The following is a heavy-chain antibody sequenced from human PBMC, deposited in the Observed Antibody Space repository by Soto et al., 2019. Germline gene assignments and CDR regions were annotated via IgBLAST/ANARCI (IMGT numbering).Heavy chain of an antibody. CDR1: GTSISSYY. J-gene: IGHJ4*02. D-gene: IGHD2-8*01. Sequence: SETLSLTCTVSGTSISSYYWSWIRQPPGEGLEWIANIHYSGTTNYNPSLASRVTLSVDTSKNQFSLKMTSVTAADRAMYFCARYNSYAIDYWGRGTLVTVSS. CDR3: ARYNSYAIDY. CDR2: IHYSGTT. V-gene: IGHV4-59*01.